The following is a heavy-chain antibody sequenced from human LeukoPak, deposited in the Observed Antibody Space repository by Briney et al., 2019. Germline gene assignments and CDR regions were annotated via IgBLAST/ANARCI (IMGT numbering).Heavy chain of an antibody. CDR1: GFTFRNSP. V-gene: IGHV3-64D*09. Sequence: GGSLRLSCSASGFTFRNSPMNWVRQAPGKGLEYVSAISSNGGSTYYGDSVKGRFTIFRDNSKNTLYLQMSSLRVEDTALYYCVKEIGFYDYWGQGTLVTVSS. CDR3: VKEIGFYDY. CDR2: ISSNGGST. J-gene: IGHJ4*02. D-gene: IGHD3-16*01.